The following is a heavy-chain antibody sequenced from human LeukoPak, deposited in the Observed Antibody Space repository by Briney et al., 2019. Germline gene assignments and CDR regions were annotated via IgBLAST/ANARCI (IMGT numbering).Heavy chain of an antibody. J-gene: IGHJ4*02. CDR1: RASISDNY. CDR2: TYTSGDT. D-gene: IGHD6-13*01. V-gene: IGHV4-4*07. CDR3: TIGGASGSLAH. Sequence: PSETLPLTCTVSRASISDNYWSWSRQPAGKALEWIGRTYTSGDTNYNPSLKSRASVSVDTSKNQFYLSLRYVTAADTAVYYCTIGGASGSLAHWGPGTLVTVSS.